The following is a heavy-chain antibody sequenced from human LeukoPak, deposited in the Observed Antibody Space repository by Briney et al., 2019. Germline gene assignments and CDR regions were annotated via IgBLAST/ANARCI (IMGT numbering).Heavy chain of an antibody. Sequence: SETLSLTCTVSGGSISSYYRSWIRQPPGKGLEWIGYVFNSGRTNYNPSLRSRITISVDKSKNQFSLKLSSLTAADTAVYYCAGRQHIVVVTATRGSFDMWGQGTMVTVSS. D-gene: IGHD2-21*02. CDR3: AGRQHIVVVTATRGSFDM. CDR1: GGSISSYY. CDR2: VFNSGRT. J-gene: IGHJ3*02. V-gene: IGHV4-59*01.